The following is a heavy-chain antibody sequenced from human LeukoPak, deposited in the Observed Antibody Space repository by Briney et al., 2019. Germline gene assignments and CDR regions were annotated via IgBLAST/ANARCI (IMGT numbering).Heavy chain of an antibody. J-gene: IGHJ4*02. CDR2: ISWKSGSI. CDR3: ARGGDVLRFLEWSRPLDY. D-gene: IGHD3-3*01. Sequence: TGGSLRLSCAASGFTFDDYAMHWVRQAPGKGLEWVSGISWKSGSIGYADSVKGRFTISRDNAKNSLYLQMNSLRAEDTAVYYCARGGDVLRFLEWSRPLDYWGQGTLVTVSS. CDR1: GFTFDDYA. V-gene: IGHV3-9*01.